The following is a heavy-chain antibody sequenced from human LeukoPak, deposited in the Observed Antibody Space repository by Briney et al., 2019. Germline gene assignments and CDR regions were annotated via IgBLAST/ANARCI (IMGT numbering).Heavy chain of an antibody. CDR3: ARWDVLLWFGERLGDDAFDI. Sequence: ASVKVSCKASGYTFTGYYMHWVRQAPGQGLEWMGWINPNSGGTNYAQKFQGRVTMTRDTSISTAYMELSRLRSDDTAVYYCARWDVLLWFGERLGDDAFDIWGQGTMVTVSS. J-gene: IGHJ3*02. D-gene: IGHD3-10*01. CDR1: GYTFTGYY. CDR2: INPNSGGT. V-gene: IGHV1-2*02.